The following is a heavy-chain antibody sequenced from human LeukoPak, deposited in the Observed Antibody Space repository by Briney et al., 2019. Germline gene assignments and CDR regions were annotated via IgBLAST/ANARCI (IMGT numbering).Heavy chain of an antibody. Sequence: ASVKVSCKASAYTFTCYGISWVRQAPGQGLEWMGWISADNGNTNYAQKLQGRVTMTTDTSTSTAYMERRSLRSDDTAVYYCARAHEGIEYCRGGSCGRNSFDPWGQRTLVTVSS. D-gene: IGHD2-15*01. CDR1: AYTFTCYG. J-gene: IGHJ5*02. CDR2: ISADNGNT. V-gene: IGHV1-18*01. CDR3: ARAHEGIEYCRGGSCGRNSFDP.